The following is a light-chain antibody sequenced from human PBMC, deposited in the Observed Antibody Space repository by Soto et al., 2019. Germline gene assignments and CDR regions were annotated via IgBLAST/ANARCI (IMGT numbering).Light chain of an antibody. CDR1: QSVSSSY. V-gene: IGKV3-20*01. CDR3: QQYGNSPQT. J-gene: IGKJ1*01. CDR2: GAS. Sequence: EILLTQSPCTLSLFPGDRATLSCRASQSVSSSYLAWYQQKPGQAPRLLIYGASSRATGIPNRFSGSGSGTDFTLTISRLEPEDFAVYYCQQYGNSPQTFGQGTKVDIK.